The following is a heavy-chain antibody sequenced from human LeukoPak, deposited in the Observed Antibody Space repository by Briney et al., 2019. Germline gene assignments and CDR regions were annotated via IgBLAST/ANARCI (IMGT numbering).Heavy chain of an antibody. J-gene: IGHJ4*02. CDR1: GFTFGSYA. Sequence: GGSLRLSCAASGFTFGSYAMSWVRQAPGKGLEWVSAISGSGGSTYYADSVKGRFTISRDNSKNTLYLQMNSLRAEDTAVYYCAKGESGELLSYWGQGTLVTVSS. D-gene: IGHD1-26*01. V-gene: IGHV3-23*01. CDR2: ISGSGGST. CDR3: AKGESGELLSY.